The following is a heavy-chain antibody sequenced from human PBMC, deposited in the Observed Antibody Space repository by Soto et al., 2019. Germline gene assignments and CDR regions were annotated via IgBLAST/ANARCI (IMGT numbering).Heavy chain of an antibody. D-gene: IGHD5-12*01. J-gene: IGHJ1*01. V-gene: IGHV3-33*01. CDR3: ARDRQGDIVFQH. CDR2: IWYDGSNK. Sequence: VAVIWYDGSNKYYADSVKGRFTISRDNSKNTLYLQMNSLRAEDTAVYYCARDRQGDIVFQHWGQGTLVTVSS.